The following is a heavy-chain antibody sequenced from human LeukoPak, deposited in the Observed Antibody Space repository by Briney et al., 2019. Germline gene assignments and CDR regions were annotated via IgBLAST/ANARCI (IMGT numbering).Heavy chain of an antibody. CDR3: ARDPVKDFWSGPYAFDI. Sequence: GGSLRLSCAASGFTFSSYGMHWVRQAPGKGLEWVAFIRYDGSNKYYADSVKGRFTISRDNSKNTLYLQMNSLRAEDTAVYYCARDPVKDFWSGPYAFDIWGQGTMVTVSS. CDR2: IRYDGSNK. D-gene: IGHD3-3*01. J-gene: IGHJ3*02. V-gene: IGHV3-30*02. CDR1: GFTFSSYG.